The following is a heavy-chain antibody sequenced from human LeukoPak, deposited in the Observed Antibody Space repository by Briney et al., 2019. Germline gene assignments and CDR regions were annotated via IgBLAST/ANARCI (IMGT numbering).Heavy chain of an antibody. Sequence: GGSLRLSCAASGFTFSSYSMNWVRQAPGKRLEWVSSISSSSSYIYYADSVKGRFTISRDNAKNSLYLQMNSLRAEDTAVYYCASGATGFDYWGQGTLVTVSS. CDR2: ISSSSSYI. V-gene: IGHV3-21*01. CDR3: ASGATGFDY. J-gene: IGHJ4*02. CDR1: GFTFSSYS. D-gene: IGHD4/OR15-4a*01.